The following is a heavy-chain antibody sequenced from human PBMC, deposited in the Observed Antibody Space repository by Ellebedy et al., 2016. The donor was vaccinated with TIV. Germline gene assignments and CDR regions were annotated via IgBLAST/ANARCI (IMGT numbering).Heavy chain of an antibody. J-gene: IGHJ4*02. V-gene: IGHV3-53*01. CDR2: IYSSGIT. Sequence: GGSLRLSCAVSGFTVSGNYMSWVRQAPGKGLEWVSIIYSSGITYYADSVKGRFTISRDNSKNTVYLQMNSLRAEDTAVYYCARVDLGLAFHYWGQGTLVTVSS. CDR1: GFTVSGNY. D-gene: IGHD3/OR15-3a*01. CDR3: ARVDLGLAFHY.